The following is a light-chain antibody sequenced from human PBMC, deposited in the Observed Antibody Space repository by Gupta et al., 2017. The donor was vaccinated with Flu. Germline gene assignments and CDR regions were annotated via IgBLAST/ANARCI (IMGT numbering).Light chain of an antibody. CDR3: KQGYIYPLT. CDR2: TAS. V-gene: IGKV1-8*01. CDR1: NDGNTY. Sequence: RVTMTCRVSNDGNTYLDWYKQKQGKSPKRLIYTASTLQTGVPSRFSGSGSGTDFTLTISSLQSEDFATYYCKQGYIYPLTFGGGTKVEIK. J-gene: IGKJ4*01.